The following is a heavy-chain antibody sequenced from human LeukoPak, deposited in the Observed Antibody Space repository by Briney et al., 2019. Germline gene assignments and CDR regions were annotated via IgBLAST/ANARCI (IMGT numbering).Heavy chain of an antibody. Sequence: GRSLRLSCAAPGFTFSSYGMHWVRPAPGKGLEWVSVISYDGSNKYYTGCVKGRFTISRDNSKHTLYRQVNSLRADDTAVYYCAKDSWNYLLGGSRPRHFDHGGGGTLDSVST. CDR3: AKDSWNYLLGGSRPRHFDH. CDR2: ISYDGSNK. V-gene: IGHV3-30*18. J-gene: IGHJ4*02. CDR1: GFTFSSYG. D-gene: IGHD1-7*01.